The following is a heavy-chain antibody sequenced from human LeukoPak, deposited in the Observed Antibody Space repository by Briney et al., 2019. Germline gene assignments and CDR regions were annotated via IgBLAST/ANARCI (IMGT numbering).Heavy chain of an antibody. J-gene: IGHJ4*02. CDR2: ISSSSSYI. CDR3: ARDNAAAAGTRFDY. D-gene: IGHD6-13*01. Sequence: GGSLRLSCAASGFTFSSYSMNWVRQAPGKGLEWVSSISSSSSYIYYADSVKGRFTISRDNAKNSLYLQMNSLRAEDTAVYYCARDNAAAAGTRFDYWGQGTLVTVSS. CDR1: GFTFSSYS. V-gene: IGHV3-21*01.